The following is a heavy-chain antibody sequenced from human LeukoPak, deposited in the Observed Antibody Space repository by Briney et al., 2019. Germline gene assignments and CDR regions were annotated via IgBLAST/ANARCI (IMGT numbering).Heavy chain of an antibody. Sequence: PGGSLRLSCTASGFTFGHCGMSWVRQVPGKGLEWVSTINWNGASTGYADSVKGQFTISRDNAKNSLYLQMNSLRAEDTALYHCARSSIDTTMASGPYYYMDVWAKGPRSPSP. CDR3: ARSSIDTTMASGPYYYMDV. J-gene: IGHJ6*03. V-gene: IGHV3-20*01. D-gene: IGHD5-18*01. CDR2: INWNGAST. CDR1: GFTFGHCG.